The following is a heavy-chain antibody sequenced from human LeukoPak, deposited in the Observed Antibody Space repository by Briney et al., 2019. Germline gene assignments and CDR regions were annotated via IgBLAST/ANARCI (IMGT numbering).Heavy chain of an antibody. CDR1: GGSISSYY. Sequence: SETLSLTCTVSGGSISSYYWSWIRQPPGKGLEWIGYIYSSGSTNYNPSLKSRLTISVDASKNQFSLKLTSVTAADTAVYYCARQTKYYDFWSGYYRAFDIWGQGTMVTVSS. D-gene: IGHD3-3*01. CDR3: ARQTKYYDFWSGYYRAFDI. CDR2: IYSSGST. J-gene: IGHJ3*02. V-gene: IGHV4-59*01.